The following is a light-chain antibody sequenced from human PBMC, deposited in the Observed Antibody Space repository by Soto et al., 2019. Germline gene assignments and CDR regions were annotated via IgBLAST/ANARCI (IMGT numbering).Light chain of an antibody. V-gene: IGKV1-39*01. Sequence: EIEMTLAPASVCASVKDRVTITCRASENINTFLNWYXQXXXXXPXXXIXSASSLQGGVPSRFSGSGSGTDFTLTINSLQPEDFATYYCQHVSSKPTFGQGTKVDIK. CDR1: ENINTF. CDR2: SAS. J-gene: IGKJ1*01. CDR3: QHVSSKPT.